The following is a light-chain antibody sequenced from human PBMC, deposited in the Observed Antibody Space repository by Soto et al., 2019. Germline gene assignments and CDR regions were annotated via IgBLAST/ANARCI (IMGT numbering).Light chain of an antibody. Sequence: TQSPATLPVSPGERATLSCRTSQSVTTYLAWYQQKPGQAPRLLIHSASSRATGIPDRFSGSGSGTDFTLTISRLEPEDFAVYYCQQYSSSPLTFGGGTKVDIK. CDR3: QQYSSSPLT. J-gene: IGKJ4*01. V-gene: IGKV3-20*01. CDR2: SAS. CDR1: QSVTTY.